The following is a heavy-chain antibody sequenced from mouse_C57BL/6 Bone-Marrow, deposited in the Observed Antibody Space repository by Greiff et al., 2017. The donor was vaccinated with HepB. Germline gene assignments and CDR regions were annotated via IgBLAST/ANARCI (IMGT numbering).Heavy chain of an antibody. CDR1: GYTFTSYG. D-gene: IGHD3-2*02. Sequence: QVQLQQSGAELARPGASVKLSCKASGYTFTSYGISWVKQRTGQGLEWIGEIYPRSGNTYYNEKFKGKATLTADKSSSTAYMELRSLTSEDSAVYVCARSGDSSGYWGQGTSVTVSS. J-gene: IGHJ4*01. CDR2: IYPRSGNT. CDR3: ARSGDSSGY. V-gene: IGHV1-81*01.